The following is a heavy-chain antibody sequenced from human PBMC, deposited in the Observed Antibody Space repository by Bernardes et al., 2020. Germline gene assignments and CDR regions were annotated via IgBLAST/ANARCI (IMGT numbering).Heavy chain of an antibody. CDR3: ARWGYCSSTSCYTGFYYYYGMDV. CDR1: GFTFSSYG. CDR2: ISAYNGYT. V-gene: IGHV1-18*01. J-gene: IGHJ6*02. Sequence: GGSLRLSCAASGFTFSSYGMHWVRQAPGQGLEWMGWISAYNGYTNYAQKLQGRVTMTTYTSTSTAYMELRSLRSDDTAVYYCARWGYCSSTSCYTGFYYYYGMDVWGQGTTVTVSS. D-gene: IGHD2-2*02.